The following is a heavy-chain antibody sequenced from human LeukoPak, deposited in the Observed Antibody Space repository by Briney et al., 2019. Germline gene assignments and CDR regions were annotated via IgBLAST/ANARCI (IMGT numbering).Heavy chain of an antibody. CDR3: ARDYCSSTSCLFDY. CDR2: INPSGGST. J-gene: IGHJ4*02. D-gene: IGHD2-2*01. Sequence: ASVKVSCKASGYTFTSNYMLWVRQAPGQGLEWMGIINPSGGSTSYAQKFQGRVTMTRDTSISTAYMELNRLRSDDTAVYYCARDYCSSTSCLFDYWGQGTLVTVSS. V-gene: IGHV1-46*01. CDR1: GYTFTSNY.